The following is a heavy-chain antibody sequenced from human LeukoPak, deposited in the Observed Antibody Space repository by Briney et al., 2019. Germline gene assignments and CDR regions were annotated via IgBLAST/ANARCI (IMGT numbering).Heavy chain of an antibody. D-gene: IGHD3-10*01. CDR2: INGGGSRT. Sequence: PGVSLRLSCAASGFTFSSYRIDWVRRTPGKGLEWVSCINGGGSRTYYADSVRGRFTISRDNSMDTVYLQMNSLRVEDTAVYYCARDQTYGSGPGNFDYWGQGILVTVSS. J-gene: IGHJ4*02. CDR3: ARDQTYGSGPGNFDY. CDR1: GFTFSSYR. V-gene: IGHV3-23*01.